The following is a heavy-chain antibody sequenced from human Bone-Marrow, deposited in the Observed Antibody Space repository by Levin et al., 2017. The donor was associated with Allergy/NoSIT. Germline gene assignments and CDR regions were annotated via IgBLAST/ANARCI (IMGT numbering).Heavy chain of an antibody. CDR3: AKSDCGGDCHLLDY. CDR1: GITFSSHA. J-gene: IGHJ4*02. Sequence: GGSLRLSCEASGITFSSHAMSWVRQAPGKGLEWVSHISGSGASNTYYTDSVKGRFTISRDNSKNTLYLQMNSLRVEDTAVYYCAKSDCGGDCHLLDYWGQGTLVTVSS. V-gene: IGHV3-23*01. D-gene: IGHD2-21*02. CDR2: ISGSGASNT.